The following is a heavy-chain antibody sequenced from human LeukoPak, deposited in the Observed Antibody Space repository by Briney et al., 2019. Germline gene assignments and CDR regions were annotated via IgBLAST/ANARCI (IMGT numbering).Heavy chain of an antibody. CDR3: ARDLRLPGGDQQLAPSYYYYYYMDV. CDR2: IKQDGSEK. J-gene: IGHJ6*03. V-gene: IGHV3-7*01. CDR1: GFTFSSYS. Sequence: GGSLRLSCAASGFTFSSYSMNWVRQAPGKGLEWVANIKQDGSEKYYVDSVKGRFTISRDNAKNSLYLQMNSLRAEDTAVYYCARDLRLPGGDQQLAPSYYYYYYMDVWGKGTTVTVSS. D-gene: IGHD6-13*01.